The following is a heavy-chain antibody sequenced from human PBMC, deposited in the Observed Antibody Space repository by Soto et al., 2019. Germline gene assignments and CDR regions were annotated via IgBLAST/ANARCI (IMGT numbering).Heavy chain of an antibody. Sequence: GGSLRLSCTASGFTFSDYAMSWVRQPPGKGLEWISVISAGGSTYYADSVKGRFTVSRANSKNTLYLQMNSLRAEDTAVYYCANVPIWCSSTSCYTEGFDYWGQGTLVTVSS. V-gene: IGHV3-23*01. CDR2: ISAGGST. CDR1: GFTFSDYA. J-gene: IGHJ4*02. CDR3: ANVPIWCSSTSCYTEGFDY. D-gene: IGHD2-2*02.